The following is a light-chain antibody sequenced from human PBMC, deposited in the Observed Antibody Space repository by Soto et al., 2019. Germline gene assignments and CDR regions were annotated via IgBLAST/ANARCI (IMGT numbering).Light chain of an antibody. CDR3: QQYDNLPLT. Sequence: DIQMTQSPSSLSASVGDRVTITCQASQDINNYLNWYQQKPGKAPKLLIYDASNLETGVPSRISGSGSGTDFTFTISSLQPEDIATYYCQQYDNLPLTFGGGTKVEIK. CDR1: QDINNY. CDR2: DAS. J-gene: IGKJ4*01. V-gene: IGKV1-33*01.